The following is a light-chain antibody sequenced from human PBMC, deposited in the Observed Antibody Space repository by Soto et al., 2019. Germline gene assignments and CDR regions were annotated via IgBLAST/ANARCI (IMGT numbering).Light chain of an antibody. V-gene: IGKV3-20*01. J-gene: IGKJ2*01. CDR3: QQYANSPFT. CDR1: QSVSSNY. CDR2: GAS. Sequence: EIVLTQSPGTLPLSPGERATLCCRASQSVSSNYLVWYQQKPGQAPRPLIYGASSRATGIPARFSGSGSGTDFTLTISRLEPEDFAVYYCQQYANSPFTFGQGTKLEIK.